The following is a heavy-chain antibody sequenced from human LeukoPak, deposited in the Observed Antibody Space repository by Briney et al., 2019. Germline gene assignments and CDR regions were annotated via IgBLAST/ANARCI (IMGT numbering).Heavy chain of an antibody. Sequence: GASVKVSCKASGYTFTGYYMHWVRQAPGQGLEWMGWINPNSVGTNYAQKFQGRVTMTRDTSISTAYMELRRLRSDDTAVYYCARVKANGSGSSPKPIYYYYYMDVWGKGTTVTISS. CDR2: INPNSVGT. V-gene: IGHV1-2*02. D-gene: IGHD3-10*01. CDR1: GYTFTGYY. J-gene: IGHJ6*03. CDR3: ARVKANGSGSSPKPIYYYYYMDV.